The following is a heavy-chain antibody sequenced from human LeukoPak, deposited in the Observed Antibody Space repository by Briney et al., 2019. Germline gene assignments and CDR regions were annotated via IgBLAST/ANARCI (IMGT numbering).Heavy chain of an antibody. D-gene: IGHD1-7*01. Sequence: ASVKVSCKASGYTFTSYGISWVRQVPGQGLEWMGWISAYNGNTNYAQKLQGRVTMTTDTSTSTAYMELRSLRSDDTAVYYCARTTGELELPTYDYWGQGTLVTVSS. CDR3: ARTTGELELPTYDY. CDR2: ISAYNGNT. J-gene: IGHJ4*02. V-gene: IGHV1-18*01. CDR1: GYTFTSYG.